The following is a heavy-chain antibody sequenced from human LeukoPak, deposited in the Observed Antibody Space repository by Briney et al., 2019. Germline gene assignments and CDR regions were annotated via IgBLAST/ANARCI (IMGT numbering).Heavy chain of an antibody. J-gene: IGHJ4*02. Sequence: PGGSLRLSCAASGFTFSSYSMNWVRQAPGKGLEWVSYISSSSSTIYYADSVKGRFTISRDNAKNSLYLQMNSLRAEDTAVYYCARDLRLPAASLAYWGQGTLVTVYS. D-gene: IGHD2-2*01. CDR2: ISSSSSTI. V-gene: IGHV3-48*04. CDR3: ARDLRLPAASLAY. CDR1: GFTFSSYS.